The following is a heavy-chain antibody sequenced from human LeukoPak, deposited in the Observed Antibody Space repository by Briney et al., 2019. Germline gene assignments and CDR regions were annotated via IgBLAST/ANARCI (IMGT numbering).Heavy chain of an antibody. Sequence: GGSLRLSCAASGFTFSSYAMHWVCQAPGKGLEWVAVISYDGSNKYYADSVKGRFTISRDNSKNTLYLQMNSLRAEDTAVYYCARGYSYANWFDPWGQGTLVTVSS. CDR3: ARGYSYANWFDP. CDR1: GFTFSSYA. J-gene: IGHJ5*02. CDR2: ISYDGSNK. V-gene: IGHV3-30-3*01. D-gene: IGHD5-18*01.